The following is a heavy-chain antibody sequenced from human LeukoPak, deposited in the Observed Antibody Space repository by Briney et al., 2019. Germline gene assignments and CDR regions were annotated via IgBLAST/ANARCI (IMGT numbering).Heavy chain of an antibody. V-gene: IGHV3-30-3*01. D-gene: IGHD3-10*01. CDR3: ARDYAVRGVIPYYFDY. J-gene: IGHJ4*02. CDR2: ISYDGSNK. Sequence: PGGSLRLSCAASGFTFSSYAMHWVRQAPGKGLEWVAVISYDGSNKYYADSVKGRFTISRDNSKNTLYLQMNSLRAEDTAVYYCARDYAVRGVIPYYFDYWGQGTLVTVSS. CDR1: GFTFSSYA.